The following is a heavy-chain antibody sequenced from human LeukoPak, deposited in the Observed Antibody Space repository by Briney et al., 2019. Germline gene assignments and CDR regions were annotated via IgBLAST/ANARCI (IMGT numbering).Heavy chain of an antibody. CDR1: GFTFSSYS. CDR3: ARFSGSYYNPLDY. CDR2: ISSSSSYI. J-gene: IGHJ4*02. V-gene: IGHV3-21*01. D-gene: IGHD3-10*01. Sequence: GGSLRLSCAASGFTFSSYSMNWVSQAPGKGLEWVSSISSSSSYIYYADSVKGRFTISRDNAKNSLYLQMNSLRAEDTAVHYCARFSGSYYNPLDYWGQGTLVTVSS.